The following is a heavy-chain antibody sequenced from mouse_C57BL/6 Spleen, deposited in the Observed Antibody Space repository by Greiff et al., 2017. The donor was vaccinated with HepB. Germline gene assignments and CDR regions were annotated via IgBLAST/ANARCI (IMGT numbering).Heavy chain of an antibody. Sequence: VKVVESGAELVRPGASVKLSCKASGYTFTDYYINWVKQRPGQGLEWIARIYPGSGNTYYNEKFKGKATLTAEKSSSTAYMQLSSLTSEDSAVYFGARTGYYGPSGYFDVWGTGTTVTVSS. D-gene: IGHD1-1*01. CDR1: GYTFTDYY. V-gene: IGHV1-76*01. CDR3: ARTGYYGPSGYFDV. J-gene: IGHJ1*03. CDR2: IYPGSGNT.